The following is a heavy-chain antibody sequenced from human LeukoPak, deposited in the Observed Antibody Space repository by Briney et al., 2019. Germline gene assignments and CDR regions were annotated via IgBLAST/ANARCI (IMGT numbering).Heavy chain of an antibody. V-gene: IGHV3-74*01. CDR1: GFTFSSYW. CDR3: AKNSGSNRLDY. D-gene: IGHD1-26*01. CDR2: INSDGSST. J-gene: IGHJ4*02. Sequence: GGSLRLSCAASGFTFSSYWMHWVRQAPGKGLVWVSRINSDGSSTRYADSVKGRFTISRDNAKNTLYLQMNSLRAEDTAVYYCAKNSGSNRLDYWGQGTLVTVSS.